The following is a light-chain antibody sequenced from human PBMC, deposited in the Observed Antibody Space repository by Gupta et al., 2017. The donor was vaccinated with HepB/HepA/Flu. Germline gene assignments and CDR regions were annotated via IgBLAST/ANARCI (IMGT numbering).Light chain of an antibody. J-gene: IGLJ3*02. CDR2: GRN. CDR3: NSRDSSGNHLV. CDR1: SLRSYW. V-gene: IGLV3-19*01. Sequence: SSELTQDPAVSVALGQTVRITCQGDSLRSYWVSWYQQKSGQAPVLVIYGRNNRPSGIPDRFSGSSSGNTAYLTITGAQAEDEADYYCNSRDSSGNHLVFGGGTKLTVL.